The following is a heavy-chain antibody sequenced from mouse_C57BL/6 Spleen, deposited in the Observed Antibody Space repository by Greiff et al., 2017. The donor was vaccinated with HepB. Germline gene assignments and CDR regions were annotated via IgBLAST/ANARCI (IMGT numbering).Heavy chain of an antibody. CDR2: ISSGGSYT. Sequence: EVLLVESGGDLVKPGGSLKLSCAASGFTFSSYGMSWVRQTPDKRLEWVATISSGGSYTYYPDSVKGRFTISRDNAKHTLYLRMSSLESEDTAMYDWARHPELAYWGQGTLVTVSA. CDR3: ARHPELAY. J-gene: IGHJ3*01. CDR1: GFTFSSYG. V-gene: IGHV5-6*01.